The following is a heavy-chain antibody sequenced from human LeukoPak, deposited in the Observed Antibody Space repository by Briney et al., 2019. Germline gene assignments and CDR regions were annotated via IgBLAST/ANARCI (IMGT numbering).Heavy chain of an antibody. J-gene: IGHJ3*02. CDR2: IRYDGSNK. V-gene: IGHV3-30*02. CDR3: AKNLRYFDWLLAFDM. D-gene: IGHD3-9*01. Sequence: PGGSLRLSCAASGFTFSSYGMHWVRQAPGKGLEWVAFIRYDGSNKYYADSVKGRFTISRDNSKNTLYLQMNSLRAEDTAVYYCAKNLRYFDWLLAFDMWGQGTMVTVSS. CDR1: GFTFSSYG.